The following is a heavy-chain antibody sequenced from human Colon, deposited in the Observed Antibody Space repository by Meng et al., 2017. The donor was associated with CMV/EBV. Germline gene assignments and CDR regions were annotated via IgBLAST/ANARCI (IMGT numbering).Heavy chain of an antibody. CDR1: GYTFTSYY. J-gene: IGHJ4*02. Sequence: SGYTFTSYYMDWVRQAPGQGLEWMGIINPSGGSTSYAQKFQGRVTMTRDTSTSTVYMELSSLRSEDTAVYYCARDRRDGYNEYYFDYWGQGTLVTVSS. CDR3: ARDRRDGYNEYYFDY. D-gene: IGHD5-24*01. CDR2: INPSGGST. V-gene: IGHV1-46*01.